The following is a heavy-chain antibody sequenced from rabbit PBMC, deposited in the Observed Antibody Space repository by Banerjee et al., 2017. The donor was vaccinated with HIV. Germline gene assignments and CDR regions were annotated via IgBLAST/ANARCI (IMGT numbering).Heavy chain of an antibody. CDR3: ARETWGSTGNYGL. Sequence: QEQLVESGGGLVQPEGSLTLTCKASGFSFTNNHWMCWVRQAPGKGLEWIACIGTGVGDTYYANWAKGRFTISKTSSTTVTLQVSSLTAADTATYFCARETWGSTGNYGLWGQGTLVTVS. CDR1: GFSFTNNHW. V-gene: IGHV1S45*01. J-gene: IGHJ3*01. D-gene: IGHD7-1*01. CDR2: IGTGVGDT.